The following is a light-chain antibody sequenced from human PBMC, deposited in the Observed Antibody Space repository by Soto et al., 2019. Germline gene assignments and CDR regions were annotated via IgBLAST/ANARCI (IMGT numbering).Light chain of an antibody. CDR2: GAS. CDR3: QHYDNWPS. V-gene: IGKV3-15*01. CDR1: QSVSSN. Sequence: EIVMTQSPATLSVSPGERATLSCRASQSVSSNLAWYQQKPGQAPRLLIYGASTRATGIPARFSGSGSGTDFTLTISSLQYEDFAVYHCQHYDNWPSFGGGTKVEIK. J-gene: IGKJ4*01.